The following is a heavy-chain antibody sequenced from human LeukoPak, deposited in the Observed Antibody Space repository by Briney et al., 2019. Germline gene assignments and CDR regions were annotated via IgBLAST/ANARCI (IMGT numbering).Heavy chain of an antibody. CDR3: AKDKDYYFDY. J-gene: IGHJ4*02. CDR2: IWYDGSNK. Sequence: GGSLRLSCAASGFTFSSYGMHWVRQAPGKGLEWVAVIWYDGSNKYYADSVKGRFTISRDNSKNTLYLQMNSLRAEDTAVYYCAKDKDYYFDYWGQGTLITVSS. CDR1: GFTFSSYG. V-gene: IGHV3-33*06.